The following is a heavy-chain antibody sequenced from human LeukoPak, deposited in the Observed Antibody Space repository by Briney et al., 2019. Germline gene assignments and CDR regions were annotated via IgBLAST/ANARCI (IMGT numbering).Heavy chain of an antibody. J-gene: IGHJ6*03. CDR3: AREGGDSSGWYDPFSEYYYYYMDV. CDR2: ISAYNGNT. CDR1: GYTFTSYG. D-gene: IGHD6-19*01. Sequence: ASVKVSCKASGYTFTSYGISWVRQAPGQGLEWMGWISAYNGNTNYAQKLQGRVTMTTDTSTSTAYTELRSLRSDDTAVYYCAREGGDSSGWYDPFSEYYYYYMDVWGKGTTVTVSS. V-gene: IGHV1-18*01.